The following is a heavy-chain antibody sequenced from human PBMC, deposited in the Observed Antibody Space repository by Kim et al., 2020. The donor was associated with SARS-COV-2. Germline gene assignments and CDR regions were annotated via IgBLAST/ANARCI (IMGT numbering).Heavy chain of an antibody. V-gene: IGHV3-21*05. CDR2: ISTGSDYI. D-gene: IGHD3-22*01. J-gene: IGHJ4*02. CDR1: RFTFSSYA. CDR3: ARELKNSRSRGGL. Sequence: GGSLRLSCVASRFTFSSYAMNWFRQAPGKGLEWVSYISTGSDYIYYAKSVKGRFTISRDNAKNSLYLQMNSLRDEDTAVYYCARELKNSRSRGGLWGQGTQVTVSS.